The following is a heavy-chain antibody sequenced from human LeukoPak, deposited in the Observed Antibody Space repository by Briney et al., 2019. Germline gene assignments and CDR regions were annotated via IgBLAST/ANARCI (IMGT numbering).Heavy chain of an antibody. Sequence: SETLSLTCTVSGGSISSSSYYWGWIRQPPGKGLEWIGSIYYSGSTYYNPSLKSRVTISVDTSKNQFSLKLSSVTAADTAVYYCARGDYLAGIDWGQGTLVTVSS. CDR1: GGSISSSSYY. J-gene: IGHJ4*02. V-gene: IGHV4-39*07. D-gene: IGHD4/OR15-4a*01. CDR2: IYYSGST. CDR3: ARGDYLAGID.